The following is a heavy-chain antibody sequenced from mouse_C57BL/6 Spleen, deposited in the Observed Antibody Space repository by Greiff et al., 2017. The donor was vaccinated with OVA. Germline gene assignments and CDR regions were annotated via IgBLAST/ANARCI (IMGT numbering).Heavy chain of an antibody. J-gene: IGHJ4*01. CDR2: INPSNGGT. Sequence: QVQLQQSGPELVKPGASVKLSCKASGYTFTSYWMHWVKQRPGQGLEWIGNINPSNGGTNYNEKFKSKATLTVDKSSSTAYMQLSSLTSEDAAVYYCARAVVALYAMDYWGQGTSVTVSS. D-gene: IGHD1-1*01. CDR1: GYTFTSYW. CDR3: ARAVVALYAMDY. V-gene: IGHV1-53*01.